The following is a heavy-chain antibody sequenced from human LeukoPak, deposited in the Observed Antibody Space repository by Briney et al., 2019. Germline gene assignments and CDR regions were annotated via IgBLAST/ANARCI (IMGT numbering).Heavy chain of an antibody. CDR2: IIPIFGIA. CDR3: ASSYYYDSSGYLDY. D-gene: IGHD3-22*01. J-gene: IGHJ4*02. CDR1: GGTFSSYS. V-gene: IGHV1-69*02. Sequence: SVKVSCKASGGTFSSYSISWVRQAPGQGLEWMGRIIPIFGIANYAQKFQGRATITADKSTSTAYMQLSSLRSEDTAVYYCASSYYYDSSGYLDYWGQGTLVTVSS.